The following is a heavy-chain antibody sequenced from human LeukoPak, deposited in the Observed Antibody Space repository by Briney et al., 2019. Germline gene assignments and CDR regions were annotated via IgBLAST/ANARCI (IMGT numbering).Heavy chain of an antibody. J-gene: IGHJ3*02. CDR3: ARDRWAVCSGGSCYSGDAFDI. D-gene: IGHD2-15*01. Sequence: ASVKVSCKASGYTFTGYYMHWVRQAPGQGLEWMGWINPNSGGTNYAQKFQGWVTMTRDTSISTAYMELSRLRSDDTAVYYCARDRWAVCSGGSCYSGDAFDIWGQGTMVTVSS. CDR1: GYTFTGYY. CDR2: INPNSGGT. V-gene: IGHV1-2*04.